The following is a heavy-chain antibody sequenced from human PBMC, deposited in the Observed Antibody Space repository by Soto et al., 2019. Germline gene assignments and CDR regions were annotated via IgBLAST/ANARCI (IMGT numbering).Heavy chain of an antibody. J-gene: IGHJ4*02. V-gene: IGHV3-74*01. CDR2: INNDGSDT. D-gene: IGHD1-7*01. CDR3: IRDQSTLLELFDW. Sequence: EVQLVESGGGLVHPGGSLSLSCAASGFSFSTYWMHWVRHIPGKGLEWVSRINNDGSDTSYADSVKGRFTTSRVNAKTTLFLQMNSLRLEDTVVYYCIRDQSTLLELFDWWGQGTLVTVPS. CDR1: GFSFSTYW.